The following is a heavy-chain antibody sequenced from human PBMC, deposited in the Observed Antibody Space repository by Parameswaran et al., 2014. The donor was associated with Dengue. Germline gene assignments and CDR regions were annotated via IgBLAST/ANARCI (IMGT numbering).Heavy chain of an antibody. CDR2: VKQDGSGK. V-gene: IGHV3-7*01. D-gene: IGHD6-19*01. Sequence: VRQAPGKGLEWVAIVKQDGSGKHYVDSVKGRFTISRDNAKNSLYLQMNSLRADDTAVYYCARAGSGWIFDYWGQGTLVTVSS. J-gene: IGHJ4*02. CDR3: ARAGSGWIFDY.